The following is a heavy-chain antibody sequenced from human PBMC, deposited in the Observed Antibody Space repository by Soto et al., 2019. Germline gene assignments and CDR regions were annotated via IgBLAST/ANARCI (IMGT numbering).Heavy chain of an antibody. CDR1: GPSIPGGGYS. J-gene: IGHJ3*02. Sequence: SETLSLTCAVPGPSIPGGGYSWSWIRQPPGKGLEWIGYIYHSGSTYYNPSLKSRVTISVDRSKNQFSLKLSSVTAADTAVYYCARTPDIWGQGTMVT. CDR2: IYHSGST. CDR3: ARTPDI. V-gene: IGHV4-30-2*01.